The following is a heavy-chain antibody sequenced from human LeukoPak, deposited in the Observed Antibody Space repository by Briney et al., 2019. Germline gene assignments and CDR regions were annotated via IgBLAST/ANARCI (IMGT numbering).Heavy chain of an antibody. CDR1: GFTFSSYR. V-gene: IGHV3-23*01. Sequence: GGSLRLSCAASGFTFSSYRMSWVRQAPGKGLEWVSGISGSGGRTYYADSVKGRFTISRDNSKNTLYLQMSSLRAEDTAVYYCAKDRLAYSGHDYMYYYYGMDVWGQGTTVTVSS. CDR3: AKDRLAYSGHDYMYYYYGMDV. CDR2: ISGSGGRT. D-gene: IGHD5-12*01. J-gene: IGHJ6*02.